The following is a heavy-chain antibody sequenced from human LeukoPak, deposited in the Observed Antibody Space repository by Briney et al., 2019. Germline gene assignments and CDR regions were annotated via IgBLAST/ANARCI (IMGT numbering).Heavy chain of an antibody. Sequence: GGSLRLSCAASGFTFSIYSMNWVRQAPRKGLEWVSSISSSSSYIYYADSVKGRFTISRDNAKNSLYLQMNSLRAEDTAVYYCARDHCSSTSCYYYFDYWGQGTLVTVSS. V-gene: IGHV3-21*01. CDR2: ISSSSSYI. CDR3: ARDHCSSTSCYYYFDY. D-gene: IGHD2-2*01. CDR1: GFTFSIYS. J-gene: IGHJ4*02.